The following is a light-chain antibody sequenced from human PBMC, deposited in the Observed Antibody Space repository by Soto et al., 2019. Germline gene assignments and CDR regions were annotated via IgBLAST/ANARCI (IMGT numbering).Light chain of an antibody. CDR2: SSS. CDR3: QQTYSTLT. CDR1: QSIISY. Sequence: IQMTQSPSSLSASVGDRVTIACRASQSIISYLSWYQHKPGKAPKVLFYSSSILQSGVPSRFSGSGSGTDFTLTITSLQPEDVATYYCQQTYSTLTFGGGTKVDIK. J-gene: IGKJ4*01. V-gene: IGKV1-39*01.